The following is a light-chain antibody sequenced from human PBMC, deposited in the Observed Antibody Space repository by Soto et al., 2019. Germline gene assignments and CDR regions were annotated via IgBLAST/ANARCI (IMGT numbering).Light chain of an antibody. Sequence: QSALTQPASVSGSPGQSITISCTGTNSDVGSYNLVSWYPQHPGKATKLMIYEGTKRPSGVSNRFSGSKSGNTASLTISGLQAEDEADDYCCSYSGSSTFVFGTGTKLTVL. CDR3: CSYSGSSTFV. J-gene: IGLJ1*01. CDR2: EGT. CDR1: NSDVGSYNL. V-gene: IGLV2-23*03.